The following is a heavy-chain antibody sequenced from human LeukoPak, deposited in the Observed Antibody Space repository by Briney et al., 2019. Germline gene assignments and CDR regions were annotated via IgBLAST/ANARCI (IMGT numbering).Heavy chain of an antibody. CDR3: ARRPGTLEDNWFDP. CDR2: IYYTGST. D-gene: IGHD6-13*01. J-gene: IGHJ5*02. CDR1: GGSIVSYY. V-gene: IGHV4-59*08. Sequence: PSETLSLTCTVSGGSIVSYYWSWIRQPPGKGLEWIGYIYYTGSTNYNPSLKSRVTISVDTSKNQFSLKLSSVTAADTAVYYCARRPGTLEDNWFDPWGQGTLVTVSS.